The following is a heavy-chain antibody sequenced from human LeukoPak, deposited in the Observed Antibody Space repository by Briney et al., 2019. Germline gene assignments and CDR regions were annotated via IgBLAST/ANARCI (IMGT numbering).Heavy chain of an antibody. J-gene: IGHJ6*02. CDR2: IYYSGTT. V-gene: IGHV4-39*07. CDR1: GGSISSSSYY. Sequence: SETLSLTCTVSGGSISSSSYYWGWIRQPPGEGLEWIGTIYYSGTTYYNPSLGSRVTISLDTSKNQFSLKLNSVTAADTAVYYCARARWSGDYYYGMDVWGQGTTVTVSS. CDR3: ARARWSGDYYYGMDV. D-gene: IGHD4-23*01.